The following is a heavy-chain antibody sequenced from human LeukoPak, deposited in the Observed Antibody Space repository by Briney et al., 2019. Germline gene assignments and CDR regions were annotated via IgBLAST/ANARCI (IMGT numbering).Heavy chain of an antibody. CDR2: ISADGRTQ. J-gene: IGHJ4*02. V-gene: IGHV3-30*03. Sequence: GGSLRLSCAASGFTFSSYSIHWVRQAPGKGLEWVTVISADGRTQYYSDSVKGRFTISRDNSLNTLHLQMNSLRTGDTAVYYCAREFGHDRWCFDYWGQGTLVTVSS. CDR1: GFTFSSYS. CDR3: AREFGHDRWCFDY. D-gene: IGHD5-12*01.